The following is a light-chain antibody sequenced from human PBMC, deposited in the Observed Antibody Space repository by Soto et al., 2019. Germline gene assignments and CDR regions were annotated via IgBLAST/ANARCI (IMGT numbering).Light chain of an antibody. CDR3: QQYSIWRT. Sequence: EIVLTQSPATLSLSPGERATLSCRASQSVSSYLAWYQHKPGQAPRLLIYGASTRATGIPARFSGSGSGTEFTLTISGLQSEDFAVYYCQQYSIWRTFGQGTKVDI. V-gene: IGKV3-15*01. CDR1: QSVSSY. CDR2: GAS. J-gene: IGKJ1*01.